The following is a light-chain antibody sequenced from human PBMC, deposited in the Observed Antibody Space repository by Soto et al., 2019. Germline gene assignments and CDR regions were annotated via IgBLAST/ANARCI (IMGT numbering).Light chain of an antibody. Sequence: EIVLTQSPGTLSLSPGERATLSCRASQSVNNNYLAWYQQKPGQAPRLLIFGASRRATGIPDRFIGSGSGTEFTLTISSLQSEDFAVYFCQQYDDWPITFGQGTRLEIK. CDR1: QSVNNNY. CDR3: QQYDDWPIT. J-gene: IGKJ5*01. V-gene: IGKV3-20*01. CDR2: GAS.